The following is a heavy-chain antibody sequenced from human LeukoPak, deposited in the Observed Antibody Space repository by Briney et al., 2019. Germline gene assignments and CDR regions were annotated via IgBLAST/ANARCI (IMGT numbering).Heavy chain of an antibody. CDR2: IDWDEDK. V-gene: IGHV2-70*11. J-gene: IGHJ4*02. D-gene: IGHD4-23*01. Sequence: SGPTLVNPTQTLTLTCTFSGFSLSTTGMSVSWIRQPPGKALEWLARIDWDEDKYYSTSLKTRLTISKDTSEDQVVLTITNMDPVDTATYYCARDSGGGYGGNFGYWGQGTLVTVSS. CDR1: GFSLSTTGMS. CDR3: ARDSGGGYGGNFGY.